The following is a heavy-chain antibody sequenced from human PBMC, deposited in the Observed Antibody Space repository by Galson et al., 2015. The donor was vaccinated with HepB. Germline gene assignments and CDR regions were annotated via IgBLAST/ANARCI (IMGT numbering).Heavy chain of an antibody. Sequence: SETLSLTCTVSSGSISSNYWSWLRQPPGKGLEWIGQIYYTGDTKYNPSLESRVTISLDTSKNQISLRLSSVTAADTALYYCARHRGYAMDPWGQGTRVTVSS. CDR2: IYYTGDT. V-gene: IGHV4-59*08. J-gene: IGHJ5*02. CDR3: ARHRGYAMDP. CDR1: SGSISSNY. D-gene: IGHD1-1*01.